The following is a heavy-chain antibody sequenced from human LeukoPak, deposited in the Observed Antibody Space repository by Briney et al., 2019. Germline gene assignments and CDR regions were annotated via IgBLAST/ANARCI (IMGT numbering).Heavy chain of an antibody. CDR1: GGTFNNSA. CDR3: ARDVHGDYGSGWFDP. D-gene: IGHD4-17*01. Sequence: GASVKVSCKTSGGTFNNSAISWVRQAPGQGLEWPEGIMPLFGTAGYAQKFQGRVTITKDESTRTVYLELTSLTSDDTAVYYCARDVHGDYGSGWFDPWGQGTLVSVSS. CDR2: IMPLFGTA. J-gene: IGHJ5*02. V-gene: IGHV1-69*05.